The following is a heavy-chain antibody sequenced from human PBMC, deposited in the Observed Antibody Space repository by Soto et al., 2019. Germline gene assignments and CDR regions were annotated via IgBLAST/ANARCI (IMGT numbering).Heavy chain of an antibody. J-gene: IGHJ4*02. Sequence: TSETLSLTCTVSGGSISSGDYYWSRIRQPPGRGPQWIGYIYYSGSTYYNPSLKSRVTISVDTSKNQLSLKLSSVTAADTAVYYCASTSFYDSSGYYFDYWGQETLVTVSS. D-gene: IGHD3-22*01. CDR3: ASTSFYDSSGYYFDY. V-gene: IGHV4-30-4*01. CDR2: IYYSGST. CDR1: GGSISSGDYY.